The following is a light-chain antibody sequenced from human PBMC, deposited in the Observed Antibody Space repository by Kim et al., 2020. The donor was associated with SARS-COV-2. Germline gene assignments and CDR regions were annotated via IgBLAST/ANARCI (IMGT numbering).Light chain of an antibody. J-gene: IGLJ1*01. CDR1: KLGYKY. CDR2: QDN. V-gene: IGLV3-1*01. CDR3: QAWDSSTHNYV. Sequence: SGRTAIWHGTGYKLGYKYVSSYQRKPGQSPLVVIYQDNQRPSGIPERFSGSNSGNAATLTISGTQAMDEADYYCQAWDSSTHNYVFGAGTKVTVL.